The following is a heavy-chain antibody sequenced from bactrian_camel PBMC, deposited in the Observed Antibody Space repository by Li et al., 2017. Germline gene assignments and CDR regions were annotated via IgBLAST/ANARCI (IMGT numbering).Heavy chain of an antibody. D-gene: IGHD6*01. CDR2: ISSSGAL. V-gene: IGHV3S53*01. CDR1: GYSVSSNC. J-gene: IGHJ4*01. CDR3: AGTESSLDGVSWYSVPWYTY. Sequence: HVQLVESGGGSVQPGGSLRLSCAASGYSVSSNCMGWFRQAPGKERELVSNISSSGALTYADSVKGRFSISRDNVKNTVYLQMNSLKPEDTAMYYCAGTESSLDGVSWYSVPWYTYWGQGTQVTVS.